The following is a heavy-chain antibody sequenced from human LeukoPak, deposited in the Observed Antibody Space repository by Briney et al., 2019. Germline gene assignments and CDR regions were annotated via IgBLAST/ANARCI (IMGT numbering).Heavy chain of an antibody. CDR1: GFTFSSYA. CDR2: INPDGSDK. CDR3: GRWGLNAALDR. Sequence: GGSLRLSCAASGFTFSSYATHWVRQAPGKGLEWVANINPDGSDKYYVDSVKGRFTVSRDNAQKSLYLQMNSLTAEDSAVYYCGRWGLNAALDRWGQGSLVTVS. D-gene: IGHD2-15*01. V-gene: IGHV3-7*01. J-gene: IGHJ5*02.